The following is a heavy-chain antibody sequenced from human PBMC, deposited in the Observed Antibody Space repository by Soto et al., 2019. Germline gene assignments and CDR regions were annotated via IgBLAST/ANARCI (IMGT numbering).Heavy chain of an antibody. CDR1: GYTFANHG. D-gene: IGHD3-22*01. CDR3: ARGSDASGYYSYFDS. J-gene: IGHJ4*02. V-gene: IGHV1-18*04. Sequence: ASVKVSCKASGYTFANHGLNWVRQAPGLGLEWMGWISTYNGNTNYAQKFRGRVTMTTDTSTSTSYMELRSLRSDDTAVYYCARGSDASGYYSYFDSWGPG. CDR2: ISTYNGNT.